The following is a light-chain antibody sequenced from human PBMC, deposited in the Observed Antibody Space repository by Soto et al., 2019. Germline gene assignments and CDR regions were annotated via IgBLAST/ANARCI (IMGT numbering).Light chain of an antibody. V-gene: IGKV1-39*01. CDR2: DAS. CDR1: QSISSH. J-gene: IGKJ1*01. CDR3: QQSYSTPT. Sequence: DIQMTQSPSSLSASVGDRVTITCRASQSISSHLNWYQQKPGKAPKLLIYDASSLESGVPSRFSGSGSGTDFTLTISSLQPEDSATYYCQQSYSTPTFGQGTKVDIK.